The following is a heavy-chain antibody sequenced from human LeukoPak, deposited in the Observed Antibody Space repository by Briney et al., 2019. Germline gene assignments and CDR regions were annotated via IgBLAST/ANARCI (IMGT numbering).Heavy chain of an antibody. CDR3: ARDSGYDHYPDY. Sequence: GGSLRLSCAASGFTFSNCWLGWVRQAPGKGLEWVANINQDGSERYFVDSVRGRFTISRDNAKNSLFLQINSLRAEDTAVYYCARDSGYDHYPDYWGQGTLVTVSS. V-gene: IGHV3-7*01. J-gene: IGHJ4*02. D-gene: IGHD5-12*01. CDR1: GFTFSNCW. CDR2: INQDGSER.